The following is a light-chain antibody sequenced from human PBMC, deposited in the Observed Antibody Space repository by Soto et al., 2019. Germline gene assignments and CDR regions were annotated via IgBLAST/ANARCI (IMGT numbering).Light chain of an antibody. V-gene: IGKV1-6*01. CDR1: QGINND. Sequence: AIQVTHSPPSLSASVGDRVTITCRASQGINNDLAWYQQKPGKAPKLLIYGATNLHTGVPSRFSGSGSGTDFTLTISSLQPEDFATYYCLQDHNYPWTFGQGTNVEVK. CDR3: LQDHNYPWT. J-gene: IGKJ1*01. CDR2: GAT.